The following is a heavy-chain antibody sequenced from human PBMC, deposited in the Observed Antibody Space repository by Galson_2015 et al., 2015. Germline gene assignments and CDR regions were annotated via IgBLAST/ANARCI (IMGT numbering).Heavy chain of an antibody. CDR1: GGSISSGSYY. J-gene: IGHJ4*02. V-gene: IGHV4-61*02. Sequence: TLSLTCTVSGGSISSGSYYWSWIRQPAGKGLEWIGRIYTSGSTNYNPSLKSRVTISVDTSKNQFSLKLSSVTAADTAVYYCARAGQPSSSWEWADYWGQGTPVTVSS. CDR3: ARAGQPSSSWEWADY. CDR2: IYTSGST. D-gene: IGHD6-6*01.